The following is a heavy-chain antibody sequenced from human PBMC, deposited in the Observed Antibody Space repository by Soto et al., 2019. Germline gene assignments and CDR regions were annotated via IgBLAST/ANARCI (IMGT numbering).Heavy chain of an antibody. D-gene: IGHD2-15*01. CDR1: GYTFTGYY. V-gene: IGHV1-2*02. CDR2: INPETGGT. J-gene: IGHJ6*02. CDR3: ARERYHVISGGMDV. Sequence: QVQLVQSGADVKTPGASVRVSCKASGYTFTGYYVHWVREAPGQGLEWMGWINPETGGTSYAQKFQGTGTLSRDTSINPAYLELSRLRFDDAAVYFCARERYHVISGGMDVWGQGTTVTVSS.